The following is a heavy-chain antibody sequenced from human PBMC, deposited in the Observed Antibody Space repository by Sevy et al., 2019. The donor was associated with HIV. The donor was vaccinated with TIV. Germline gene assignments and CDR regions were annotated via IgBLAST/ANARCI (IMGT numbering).Heavy chain of an antibody. D-gene: IGHD2-15*01. V-gene: IGHV3-7*01. CDR1: GFTFSSYW. CDR3: ARDLVIPATTDYFYYGMDV. CDR2: MKQDGSEK. J-gene: IGHJ6*02. Sequence: GGSLRLSCAASGFTFSSYWMSWVRQAPGKGLEWVATMKQDGSEKYYVDSVKGRFTISRDNAKHSLYLQMNSLRAEDTAVYYCARDLVIPATTDYFYYGMDVWGQGTTVTVSS.